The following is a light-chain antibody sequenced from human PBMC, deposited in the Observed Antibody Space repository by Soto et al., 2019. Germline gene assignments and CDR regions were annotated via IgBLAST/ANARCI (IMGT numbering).Light chain of an antibody. J-gene: IGLJ1*01. CDR1: SSDVGAYNY. CDR2: DVS. Sequence: QSALTQPASVSGSPGQSITISCTGSSSDVGAYNYVSWYQQHPGKAPKLIICDVSNRPSGVSDRFSGSKSGNTASLTISGLQAEDEADYYCNSYTSSSTSVFGTRTKLTVL. CDR3: NSYTSSSTSV. V-gene: IGLV2-14*03.